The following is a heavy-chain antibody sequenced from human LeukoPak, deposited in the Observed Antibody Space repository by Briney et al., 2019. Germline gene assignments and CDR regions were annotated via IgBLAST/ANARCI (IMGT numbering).Heavy chain of an antibody. D-gene: IGHD6-13*01. CDR3: ARGGEIAAAGTIHFDY. J-gene: IGHJ4*02. CDR2: INHSGST. Sequence: SETLSLTCAVYGGSFSGYYWSWIRQPPGKGLEWIGEINHSGSTNYNPSLKSRVTISVDTSKNQFSLKLSSVTAADTAVCYCARGGEIAAAGTIHFDYWGQGTLITVSS. V-gene: IGHV4-34*01. CDR1: GGSFSGYY.